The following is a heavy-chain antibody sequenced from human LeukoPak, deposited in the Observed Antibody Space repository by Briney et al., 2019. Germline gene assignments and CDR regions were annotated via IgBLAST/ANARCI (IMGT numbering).Heavy chain of an antibody. CDR3: ARAGVEDYFDY. CDR1: GFTFSSYW. J-gene: IGHJ4*02. Sequence: GGSLRLSCAASGFTFSSYWMHWVRQAPGKGLVWVSRINSDGSSTSYADSVKGRFTISRDNAKNTLYLQMNSLRAEDTAVYYCARAGVEDYFDYWGQGTLVTVSS. V-gene: IGHV3-74*01. CDR2: INSDGSST. D-gene: IGHD2-8*01.